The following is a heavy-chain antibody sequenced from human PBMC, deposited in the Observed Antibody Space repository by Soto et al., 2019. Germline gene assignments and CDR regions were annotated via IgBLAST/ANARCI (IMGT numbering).Heavy chain of an antibody. Sequence: QVHLVQSGAEVKKPGASVKVSCKTSGYTFTNFDVNWVRQAAGLGLEWMGWMSPNSENKGYAQKFQGRVSMTRDNSITTAYMELSSLRSEDTAVYYCVRGFGDSWNTGGYNWFDFWGQGTLVTVSS. CDR2: MSPNSENK. V-gene: IGHV1-8*01. CDR1: GYTFTNFD. D-gene: IGHD1-1*01. J-gene: IGHJ5*01. CDR3: VRGFGDSWNTGGYNWFDF.